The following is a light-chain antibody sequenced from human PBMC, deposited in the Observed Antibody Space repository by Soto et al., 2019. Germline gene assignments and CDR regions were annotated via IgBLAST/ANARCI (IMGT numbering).Light chain of an antibody. CDR3: QQYYSTPVT. CDR1: QSVLYSSNNKNY. Sequence: DIVMTQSPDSLAVSLGERATINCKSSQSVLYSSNNKNYLAWYQQKPGQPPKLLIYWASTRESGVXXRFSGXXXXXXXXXXXXXXQAEDVAVYCQQYYSTPVTFGQGTKLEIK. CDR2: WAS. V-gene: IGKV4-1*01. J-gene: IGKJ2*01.